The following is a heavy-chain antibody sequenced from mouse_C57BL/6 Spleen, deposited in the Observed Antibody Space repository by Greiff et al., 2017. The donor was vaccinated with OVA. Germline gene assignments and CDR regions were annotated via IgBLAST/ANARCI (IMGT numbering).Heavy chain of an antibody. CDR1: GYTFTSYW. Sequence: QVQLQQPGAELVMPGASVKLSCKASGYTFTSYWMHWVKQRPGQGLEWIGEIDPSDSYTNYNQKFKGKSTLTVDKSSSTAYMPLSSLTSEDSAVYYCARDYGSSYEYFDVGGTGTTDTVSS. CDR3: ARDYGSSYEYFDV. D-gene: IGHD1-1*01. V-gene: IGHV1-69*01. J-gene: IGHJ1*03. CDR2: IDPSDSYT.